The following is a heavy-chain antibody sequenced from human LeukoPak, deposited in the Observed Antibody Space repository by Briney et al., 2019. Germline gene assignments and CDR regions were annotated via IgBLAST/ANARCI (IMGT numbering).Heavy chain of an antibody. J-gene: IGHJ4*02. CDR3: AREGLDSSGYYFDY. V-gene: IGHV1-2*02. CDR2: INPNSGGT. Sequence: GASVKVSYKASGYTFTGYYMHWVRQAPGQGLEWMGWINPNSGGTNYAQKFQGRVTMTRDTSISTAYMELSRLRSDDTAVYYCAREGLDSSGYYFDYWGQGTLVTVSS. D-gene: IGHD3-22*01. CDR1: GYTFTGYY.